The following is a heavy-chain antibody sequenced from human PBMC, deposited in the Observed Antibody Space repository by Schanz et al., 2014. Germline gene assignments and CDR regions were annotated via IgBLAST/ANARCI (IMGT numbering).Heavy chain of an antibody. D-gene: IGHD2-2*01. V-gene: IGHV1-46*01. CDR1: GYTFTSHG. CDR2: INLYGGGT. J-gene: IGHJ3*01. Sequence: QVQLVQSGTQVKKPGASVKVSCKASGYTFTSHGISWVRQAPGQGLEWMGIINLYGGGTTYAQKFQGRITMTRDTSTNTAYMELSSLRSDDTALYYCSTMWAYCTITTCHTLEPFDVWGQGTMVTVSS. CDR3: STMWAYCTITTCHTLEPFDV.